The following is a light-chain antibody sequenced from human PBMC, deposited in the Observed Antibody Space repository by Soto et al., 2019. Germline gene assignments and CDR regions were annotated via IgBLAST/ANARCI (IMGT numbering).Light chain of an antibody. CDR3: QQYGKSPQIT. Sequence: EIVLTQSPGTLSLSPGERATLSCRASQSVSSSYLAWYQQKPGQAPRLLIYGASTRATGIPDRFSGSGSGTDFSLTISRLEPEDFVVYYCQQYGKSPQITFGQGTRLEIK. CDR2: GAS. V-gene: IGKV3-20*01. CDR1: QSVSSSY. J-gene: IGKJ5*01.